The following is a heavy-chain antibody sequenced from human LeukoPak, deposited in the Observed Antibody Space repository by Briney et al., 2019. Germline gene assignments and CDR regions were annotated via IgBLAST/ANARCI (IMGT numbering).Heavy chain of an antibody. CDR2: IYYSGST. J-gene: IGHJ6*03. Sequence: PSETLSLTCTVSGGSIRSTSYYWGWIRQPPGKGLEWIGSIYYSGSTYYNPSLKSRVTVSVDTSKNQFSLKLSSVTAADTAVYYCGRLFYDFWSGHYYYYMDVWGKGTTFPVSS. CDR3: GRLFYDFWSGHYYYYMDV. V-gene: IGHV4-39*01. D-gene: IGHD3-3*01. CDR1: GGSIRSTSYY.